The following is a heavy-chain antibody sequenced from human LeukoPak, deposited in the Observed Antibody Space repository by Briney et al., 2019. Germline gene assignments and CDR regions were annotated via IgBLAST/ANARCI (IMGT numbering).Heavy chain of an antibody. CDR3: ARVVREGRYSYGYYYYMDV. CDR2: INTNTGNP. D-gene: IGHD5-18*01. V-gene: IGHV7-4-1*02. J-gene: IGHJ6*03. Sequence: ASVKVSCKASGYTFTSYAMNWVRQAPGQGLEWMGWINTNTGNPTYAQGFTGRFVFSLDTSVSTAYLQISSLKAEDTAVYYCARVVREGRYSYGYYYYMDVWGKGTTVTVSS. CDR1: GYTFTSYA.